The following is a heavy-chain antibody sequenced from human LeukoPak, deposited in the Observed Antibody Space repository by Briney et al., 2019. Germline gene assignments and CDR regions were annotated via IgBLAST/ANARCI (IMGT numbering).Heavy chain of an antibody. CDR3: ARYRYSGSYYGY. D-gene: IGHD1-26*01. CDR1: GFTFSSYA. J-gene: IGHJ4*02. Sequence: GGSLRLSCAASGFTFSSYAMHWVRQAPGKGLEWVAVISYDGSNKYYADSVKGRFTISRDNSKNTLYLQMNSLRAEDTAVYYCARYRYSGSYYGYWGQGTLVTVSS. CDR2: ISYDGSNK. V-gene: IGHV3-30-3*01.